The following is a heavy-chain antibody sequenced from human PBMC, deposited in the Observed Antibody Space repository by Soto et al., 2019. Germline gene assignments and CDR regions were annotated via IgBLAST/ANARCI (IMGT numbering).Heavy chain of an antibody. D-gene: IGHD3-22*01. Sequence: QVQLVQSGAEVKKPGASVKVSCKASGYTFTSYGISWVRQAPGQRLEWMGWISAYNGNTNYAPKLQGRVTMTTDTATSTAYMELRSLRSDDTAVYYCARDVSPDYYDSSGYYPTPGWFDPWGQGTLVTVSS. J-gene: IGHJ5*02. CDR2: ISAYNGNT. CDR1: GYTFTSYG. CDR3: ARDVSPDYYDSSGYYPTPGWFDP. V-gene: IGHV1-18*01.